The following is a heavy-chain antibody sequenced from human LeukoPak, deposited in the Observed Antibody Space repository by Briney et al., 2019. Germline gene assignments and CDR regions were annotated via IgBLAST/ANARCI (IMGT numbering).Heavy chain of an antibody. CDR1: GGTFSSYA. D-gene: IGHD2-15*01. CDR3: AREWDIVLSSSEKRGGAFDI. V-gene: IGHV1-69*13. Sequence: SVKVSCKASGGTFSSYAISWVRQAPGQGLEWMGGIIPIFGTANYAQKFQGRVTITADESTSTAYMELSSLRSEDTAVYYCAREWDIVLSSSEKRGGAFDIWGQGTMVTVSS. J-gene: IGHJ3*02. CDR2: IIPIFGTA.